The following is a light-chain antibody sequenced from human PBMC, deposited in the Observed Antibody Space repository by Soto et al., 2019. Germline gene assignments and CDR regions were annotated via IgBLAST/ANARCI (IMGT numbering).Light chain of an antibody. J-gene: IGKJ4*01. CDR3: QQYDQLPIT. Sequence: DIQMTQSASSLPASVGDTVTISCQASQDISKYLNWIQQKPGKAPKLLIYDVFNVETGVPSRFSGRGSGTDFTLIISNLQPEDFATYYCQQYDQLPITFGGGTKVDI. CDR1: QDISKY. CDR2: DVF. V-gene: IGKV1-33*01.